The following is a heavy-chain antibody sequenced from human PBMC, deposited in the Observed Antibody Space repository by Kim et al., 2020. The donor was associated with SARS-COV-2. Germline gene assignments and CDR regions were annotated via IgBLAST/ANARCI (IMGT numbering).Heavy chain of an antibody. D-gene: IGHD6-13*01. Sequence: GGSLRLSCAASGFTFDDYAMHWVRQAPGKGLEWVSGISWNSGSIGYADSVKGRFTISRDNAKNSLYLQMNSLRAEDTALYYCAKEAPAGHVDYWGQGTLVTVSS. CDR3: AKEAPAGHVDY. V-gene: IGHV3-9*01. CDR1: GFTFDDYA. CDR2: ISWNSGSI. J-gene: IGHJ4*02.